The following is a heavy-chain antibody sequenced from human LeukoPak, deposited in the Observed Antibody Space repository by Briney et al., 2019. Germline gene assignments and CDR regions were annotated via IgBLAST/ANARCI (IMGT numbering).Heavy chain of an antibody. V-gene: IGHV3-30-3*01. D-gene: IGHD3-10*01. J-gene: IGHJ6*02. Sequence: GGSLRLSCAASGFTFSSYAMHWVRQAPGKGLEWVAVISYDGSNKYYADSVKGRFTISRDNSKNTLYLQMNSLRAEDTAAYYCARAPVMYYYGSGSYYNYGMDVWGQGTTVTVSS. CDR3: ARAPVMYYYGSGSYYNYGMDV. CDR2: ISYDGSNK. CDR1: GFTFSSYA.